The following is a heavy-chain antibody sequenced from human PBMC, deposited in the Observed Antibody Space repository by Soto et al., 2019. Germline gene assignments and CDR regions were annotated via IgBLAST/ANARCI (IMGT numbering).Heavy chain of an antibody. CDR1: GFTFDDYA. D-gene: IGHD5-12*01. CDR2: ISWNSGSI. V-gene: IGHV3-9*01. Sequence: ESGGGLVQPGRSLRLSCAASGFTFDDYAMHWVRQAPGKGLEWVSGISWNSGSIGYADSVKGRFTISRDNAKNSLYLQMNSLRAEDTALYYCAKDILSGYGSGGGYFDYWGQGTLVTVSS. J-gene: IGHJ4*02. CDR3: AKDILSGYGSGGGYFDY.